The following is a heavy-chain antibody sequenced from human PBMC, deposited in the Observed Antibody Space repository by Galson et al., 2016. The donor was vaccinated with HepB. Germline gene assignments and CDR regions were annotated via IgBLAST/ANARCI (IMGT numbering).Heavy chain of an antibody. Sequence: SLRLSCAASGFSFSTYAMHWVRQAPGKGLEWVALISYDGSYSSYADSVRGRFTISRDNSKNTLYLQMNSLRAEDTAVYFCSKEMVRGVFTINWFGTWGQGTQVSVSS. CDR2: ISYDGSYS. J-gene: IGHJ5*02. CDR3: SKEMVRGVFTINWFGT. V-gene: IGHV3-30*04. D-gene: IGHD3-10*01. CDR1: GFSFSTYA.